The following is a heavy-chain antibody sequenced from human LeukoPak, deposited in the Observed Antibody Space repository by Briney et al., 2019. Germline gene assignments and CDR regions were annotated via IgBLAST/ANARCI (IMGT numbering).Heavy chain of an antibody. J-gene: IGHJ5*02. D-gene: IGHD5-18*01. CDR3: AKDLSYGSNWFDP. CDR2: IWYDGSKK. V-gene: IGHV3-33*06. Sequence: GGSLRLSCAASGFTFSSHGMHWVRQAPGKGLEWVALIWYDGSKKNYADSVKGRFTISRDDSKNTLYLQINSLRAEDTAVYYCAKDLSYGSNWFDPWGQGTLVTVSS. CDR1: GFTFSSHG.